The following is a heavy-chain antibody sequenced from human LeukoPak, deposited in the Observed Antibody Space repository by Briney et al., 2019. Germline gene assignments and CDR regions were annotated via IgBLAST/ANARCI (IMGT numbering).Heavy chain of an antibody. CDR2: INHSGST. V-gene: IGHV4-34*01. D-gene: IGHD4-17*01. Sequence: SETLSLTCAVYGGSFSGYFWSWVRQPPGKGLEWIGEINHSGSTNYNPSLKSRVTISVDTSKNQFSLKLSSVTAADTAVYSCARGLTTVTTFNWFDPWGQGTLVAVSS. J-gene: IGHJ5*02. CDR1: GGSFSGYF. CDR3: ARGLTTVTTFNWFDP.